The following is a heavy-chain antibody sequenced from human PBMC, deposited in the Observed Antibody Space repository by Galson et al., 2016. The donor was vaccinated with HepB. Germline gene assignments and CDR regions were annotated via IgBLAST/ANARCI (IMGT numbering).Heavy chain of an antibody. CDR1: GFMFTSYV. CDR3: VKTRLAAKRTPNNWLDS. Sequence: SLRLSCAASGFMFTSYVMHWVRQAPGKGLEYVAAISSLGDRTYYSDSLKDRFTVSRDNSKNTVYLQLSSLKTEDTAVYHCVKTRLAAKRTPNNWLDSWGQGTLVTVSS. V-gene: IGHV3-64D*09. CDR2: ISSLGDRT. J-gene: IGHJ5*01. D-gene: IGHD6-25*01.